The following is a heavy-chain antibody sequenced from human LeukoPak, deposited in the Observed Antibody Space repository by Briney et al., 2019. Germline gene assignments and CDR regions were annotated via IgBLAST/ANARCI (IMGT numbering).Heavy chain of an antibody. CDR1: GFSLTTRGVG. J-gene: IGHJ3*02. CDR3: ARLAYYDNSGSSRPFDI. D-gene: IGHD3-22*01. CDR2: IYWDGDK. Sequence: SGPTLVNPTQTLTLTCAFSGFSLTTRGVGVGWIRQPPGKALEWLALIYWDGDKRYSPSLKSRLTITKDTSKKQVVLTVTNLDPVDTATYYCARLAYYDNSGSSRPFDIWGQGTRVTVSS. V-gene: IGHV2-5*02.